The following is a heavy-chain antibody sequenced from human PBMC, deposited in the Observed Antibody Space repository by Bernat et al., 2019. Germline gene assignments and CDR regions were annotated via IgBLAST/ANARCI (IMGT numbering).Heavy chain of an antibody. CDR3: ARLCTGSGGSCYRDY. CDR1: GGSFSGYY. J-gene: IGHJ4*02. D-gene: IGHD2-15*01. CDR2: INHSGST. Sequence: QVQLQQWGAGLLKPSETLSLTCAVYGGSFSGYYWSWIRQPPGKGLEWIGEINHSGSTNYNPSLKSRVTISVDTSKNQFSLKLSSVPAADTAVYYCARLCTGSGGSCYRDYWGQGTLVTVSS. V-gene: IGHV4-34*01.